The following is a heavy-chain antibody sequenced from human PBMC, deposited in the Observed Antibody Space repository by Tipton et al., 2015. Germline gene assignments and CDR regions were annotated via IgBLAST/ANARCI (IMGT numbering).Heavy chain of an antibody. Sequence: TLSLTCTVSGGSINSGAYYWSWIRQHPGKGLEWIGYIYYSGSTYYNPSLKSRVTILIDTSENQFSLNLSSVTAADTAVYYCARQTREALPRITMVRGASSGTDVWGQGTTVTVSS. V-gene: IGHV4-31*03. J-gene: IGHJ6*02. CDR1: GGSINSGAYY. CDR2: IYYSGST. CDR3: ARQTREALPRITMVRGASSGTDV. D-gene: IGHD3-10*01.